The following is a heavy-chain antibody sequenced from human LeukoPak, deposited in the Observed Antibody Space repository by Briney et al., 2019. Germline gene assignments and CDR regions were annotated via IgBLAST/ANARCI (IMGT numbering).Heavy chain of an antibody. CDR3: AREAIAAAGTEHFDY. CDR1: VGSISSYY. J-gene: IGHJ4*02. V-gene: IGHV4-4*07. D-gene: IGHD6-13*01. Sequence: NTSETLSLTCTVSVGSISSYYWSWLRQPAGKGLEWIGRIYTSGSTNYNPSLKSRVTMSVDTSKNQFSLKLSSVTAADTGVYYCAREAIAAAGTEHFDYWGQGTLVIVSS. CDR2: IYTSGST.